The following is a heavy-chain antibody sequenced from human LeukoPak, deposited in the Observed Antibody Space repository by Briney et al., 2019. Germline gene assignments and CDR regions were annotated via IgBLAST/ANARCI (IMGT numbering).Heavy chain of an antibody. CDR3: ANTPPYYGDILTGPPAFDP. Sequence: GRSLRLSCAASGFTFSSYGMHWVRQAPGKGLEWVAVISYDGSNKYYADSVKGRFTISRDNSKNTLYLQMNSLRAEDTAVHYCANTPPYYGDILTGPPAFDPWGQGTLVTVSS. CDR1: GFTFSSYG. D-gene: IGHD3-9*01. V-gene: IGHV3-30*18. J-gene: IGHJ5*02. CDR2: ISYDGSNK.